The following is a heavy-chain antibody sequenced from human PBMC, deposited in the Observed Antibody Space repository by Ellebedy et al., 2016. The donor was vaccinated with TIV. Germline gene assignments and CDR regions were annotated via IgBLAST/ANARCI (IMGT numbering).Heavy chain of an antibody. CDR2: ISYDGNKK. V-gene: IGHV3-30*03. D-gene: IGHD4-17*01. CDR3: AREDGDYPVDALDI. CDR1: GFTFSTYS. Sequence: GGSLRLSXAASGFTFSTYSMNWVRQAPGKGLEWVAVISYDGNKKFYSDSVKGRFTVSRDNSKNILHLHMNNLRSEDTAVYYCAREDGDYPVDALDIWGQGTMVTVSS. J-gene: IGHJ3*02.